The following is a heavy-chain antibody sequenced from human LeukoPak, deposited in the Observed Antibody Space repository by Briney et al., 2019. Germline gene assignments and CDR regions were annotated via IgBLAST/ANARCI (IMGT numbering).Heavy chain of an antibody. D-gene: IGHD6-19*01. J-gene: IGHJ5*02. CDR3: ARESDSGYSSSFNWFDP. CDR1: GYSFTSYY. CDR2: INPSGGST. V-gene: IGHV1-46*01. Sequence: ASVKVSCKASGYSFTSYYMHWVRQPPGQGLEWMGIINPSGGSTSYAQKCQGRVTMTRDTSTRTVYVELSSLRSEDTAVYYCARESDSGYSSSFNWFDPWGQGTLVTVSS.